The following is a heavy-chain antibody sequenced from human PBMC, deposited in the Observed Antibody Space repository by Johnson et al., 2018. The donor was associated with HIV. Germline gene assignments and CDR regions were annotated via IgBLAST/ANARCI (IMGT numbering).Heavy chain of an antibody. CDR2: ISYDGSNQ. Sequence: QVQLVESGGGVVQPGGSLRVSCGASGFTFSTHDMHWVRQAPGKGLEWVAVISYDGSNQYCADSVTGRFTISRDNSNKTVYLQMNSRGPEDTAVYYCAKDDSPSGAFDIGGQGTMVIVSS. CDR1: GFTFSTHD. CDR3: AKDDSPSGAFDI. J-gene: IGHJ3*02. D-gene: IGHD3-10*01. V-gene: IGHV3-30*18.